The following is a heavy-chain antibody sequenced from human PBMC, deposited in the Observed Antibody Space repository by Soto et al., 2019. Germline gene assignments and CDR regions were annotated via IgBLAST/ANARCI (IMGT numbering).Heavy chain of an antibody. CDR2: IYYNGNT. CDR1: GVSITSGAYY. Sequence: QVQLQESGPGLVKPSQTLSLTCTLSGVSITSGAYYWTWVRQHPGKGLEWIGYIYYNGNTYFSPSLKSRLTISIDTSKNQFPRKLSSVTAAYTAMYYCARARLRAVYAFDFWGQGTMVTVSS. J-gene: IGHJ3*01. CDR3: ARARLRAVYAFDF. D-gene: IGHD1-20*01. V-gene: IGHV4-31*03.